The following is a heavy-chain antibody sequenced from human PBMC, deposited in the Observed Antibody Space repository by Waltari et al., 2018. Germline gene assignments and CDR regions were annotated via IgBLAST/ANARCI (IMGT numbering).Heavy chain of an antibody. J-gene: IGHJ4*02. V-gene: IGHV4-39*01. CDR2: IYYSGST. Sequence: LQLQESGPGLVKPSETLSLTCTVSGGSISSSSYYWGWIRQPPGKGLEWIGSIYYSGSTYYNPSLKSRVTISVDTSKNQFSLKLSSVTAADTAVYYCASLQTRTYYFDYWGQGTLVTVSS. CDR3: ASLQTRTYYFDY. CDR1: GGSISSSSYY.